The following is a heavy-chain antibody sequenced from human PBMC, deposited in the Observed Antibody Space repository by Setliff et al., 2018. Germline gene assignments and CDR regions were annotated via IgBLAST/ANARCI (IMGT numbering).Heavy chain of an antibody. V-gene: IGHV1-69*10. CDR1: GGTFSSYA. CDR3: ASRGSDGGYAFDY. Sequence: RASGKVSCKASGGTFSSYAISWVRQAPGQGLEWMGGIIPILGIANYAQKFQGRVTITADESTSTAYMELSSLRSEDTAVYYCASRGSDGGYAFDYWGQGTLVTVSS. D-gene: IGHD5-12*01. J-gene: IGHJ4*02. CDR2: IIPILGIA.